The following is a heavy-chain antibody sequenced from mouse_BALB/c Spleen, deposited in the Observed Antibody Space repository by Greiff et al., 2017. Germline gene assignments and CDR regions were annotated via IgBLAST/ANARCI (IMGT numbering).Heavy chain of an antibody. CDR3: TRDDWEGAY. V-gene: IGHV5-6-4*01. J-gene: IGHJ3*01. CDR2: ISSGGSYT. D-gene: IGHD4-1*01. CDR1: GFTFSSYT. Sequence: EVQLVESGGGLVKPGGSLKLSCAASGFTFSSYTMSWVRQTPEKRLEWVATISSGGSYTYYPDSVKGRFTISRDNAKNTLYLQMSSLKSEDTAMYYCTRDDWEGAYWGQGTLVTVSA.